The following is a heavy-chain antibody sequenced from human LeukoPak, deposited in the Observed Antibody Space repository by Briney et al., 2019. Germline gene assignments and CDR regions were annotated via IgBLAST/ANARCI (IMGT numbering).Heavy chain of an antibody. CDR2: ISGSGGST. CDR3: AKGGVRDFWSGYSYYFDY. Sequence: PGGSLRLSCAASGFTFSSYAMSWVRQAPGKGLEWVSAISGSGGSTYYADSVKGRFTISRDNSKNTLYLQMNSLRAEDTAVYYCAKGGVRDFWSGYSYYFDYWGQGTLVTVSS. J-gene: IGHJ4*02. D-gene: IGHD3-3*01. V-gene: IGHV3-23*01. CDR1: GFTFSSYA.